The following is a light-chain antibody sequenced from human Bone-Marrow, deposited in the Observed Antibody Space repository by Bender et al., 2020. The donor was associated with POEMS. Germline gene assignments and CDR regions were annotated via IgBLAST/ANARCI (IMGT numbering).Light chain of an antibody. CDR3: SSYAGRNTYV. J-gene: IGLJ1*01. CDR2: DVT. CDR1: NSDVGDYDY. Sequence: QSALTQPPSASGSPGQSVTISCTGSNSDVGDYDYVSWYQHHPGKAPRLIIYDVTKRPSGVPNRFSGSKSGNTASLTVSGLQTDDEADYYCSSYAGRNTYVFGSGTKVTVL. V-gene: IGLV2-8*01.